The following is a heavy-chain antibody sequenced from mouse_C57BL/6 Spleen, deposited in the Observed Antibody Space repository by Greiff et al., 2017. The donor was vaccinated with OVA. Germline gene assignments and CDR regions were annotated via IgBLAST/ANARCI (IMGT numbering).Heavy chain of an antibody. Sequence: DVQLVESGGGLVKPGGSLKLSCAASGFTFSDYGMHWVRQAPEKGLEWVAYISSGSSTIYYADTVKGRFTISRDNAKNTLFLQMTSLRSEDTAMYYCARTYGSSYPWFAYWGQGTLVTVSA. CDR3: ARTYGSSYPWFAY. CDR1: GFTFSDYG. J-gene: IGHJ3*01. CDR2: ISSGSSTI. V-gene: IGHV5-17*01. D-gene: IGHD1-1*01.